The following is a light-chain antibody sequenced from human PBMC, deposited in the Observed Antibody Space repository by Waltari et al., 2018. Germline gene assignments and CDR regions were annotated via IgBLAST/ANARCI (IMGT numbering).Light chain of an antibody. Sequence: QLVLTQSPSASASLGASVKLTCTLSSGHSTNIIAWLQQQPEKGPRYLLNVNSDGSHNKGVGIPDRFSGSSSGAALYPTTSSLQSEDEADYYCQPGGNGTWVFGGGTRLTVL. CDR2: VNSDGSH. CDR3: QPGGNGTWV. V-gene: IGLV4-69*01. CDR1: SGHSTNI. J-gene: IGLJ3*02.